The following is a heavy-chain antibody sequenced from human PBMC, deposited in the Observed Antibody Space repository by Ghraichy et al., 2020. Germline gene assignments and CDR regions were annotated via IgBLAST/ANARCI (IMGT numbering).Heavy chain of an antibody. V-gene: IGHV4-34*01. D-gene: IGHD3-3*01. CDR3: ASSIFGVVLNPFYFDY. CDR1: GRSSSGYY. J-gene: IGHJ4*02. Sequence: SETLSLTCAVYGRSSSGYYWSWIRQPPGKGLEWIGEVTHSGSTNYNPSLKSRVTISVDTSKNQFSLKLGSVTAADTAVYYCASSIFGVVLNPFYFDYWGRGTLVTVSS. CDR2: VTHSGST.